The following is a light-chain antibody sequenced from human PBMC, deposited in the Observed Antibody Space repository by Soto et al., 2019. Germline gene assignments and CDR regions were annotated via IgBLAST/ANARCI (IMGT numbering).Light chain of an antibody. Sequence: EIVLTHSPGTVSLSPGERATLSCRASQSVSSSYLAWYQQKPGQAPRLLIYGASSRATGIPDRFSGSGSGTDFTLTISRLEPGDFAVYYCQQYGYSSWTFGQGTKVDIK. V-gene: IGKV3-20*01. CDR2: GAS. CDR3: QQYGYSSWT. CDR1: QSVSSSY. J-gene: IGKJ1*01.